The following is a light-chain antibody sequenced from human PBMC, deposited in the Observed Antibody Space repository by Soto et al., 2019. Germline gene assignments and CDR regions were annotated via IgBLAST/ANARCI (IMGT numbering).Light chain of an antibody. CDR3: QQRSIWPLT. Sequence: EIVVTQSPATLSLSPGERATLSCRASQSISTYLAWYQQKPGQAPRLLIYDASNRATGIPARFSGSGSGTDFTLIISSLEPEDFAVYYCQQRSIWPLTFGGGTKVEIK. J-gene: IGKJ4*01. CDR2: DAS. CDR1: QSISTY. V-gene: IGKV3-11*01.